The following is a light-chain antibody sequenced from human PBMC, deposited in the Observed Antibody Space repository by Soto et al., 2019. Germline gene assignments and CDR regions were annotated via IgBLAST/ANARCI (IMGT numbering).Light chain of an antibody. V-gene: IGKV3-15*01. Sequence: EIVMTQSPATLSVSPGDSATLSCRASQSVSSNLAWYQQKTGQAPRLLIYGESTRATGMPDRFSGSGSGTELNLTISSLQSEDFAVYYCQKYNNWPRTCGQGTKVEIK. J-gene: IGKJ1*01. CDR1: QSVSSN. CDR2: GES. CDR3: QKYNNWPRT.